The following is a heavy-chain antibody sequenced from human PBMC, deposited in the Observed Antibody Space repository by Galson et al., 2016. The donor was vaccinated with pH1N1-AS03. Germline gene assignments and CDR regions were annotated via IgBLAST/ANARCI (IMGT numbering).Heavy chain of an antibody. CDR3: TRSRYYNTILYYFDY. CDR1: GFSLATSGVG. J-gene: IGHJ4*02. Sequence: PALVKPTQTLTLTCAFSGFSLATSGVGVGWIRQPPGKALEWLALIYWDDDKLYNPSLKSRLTVTKDTSKNLVVLTLTDMDPVDTATYFCTRSRYYNTILYYFDYWGQGTLVTVSS. V-gene: IGHV2-5*02. CDR2: IYWDDDK. D-gene: IGHD2/OR15-2a*01.